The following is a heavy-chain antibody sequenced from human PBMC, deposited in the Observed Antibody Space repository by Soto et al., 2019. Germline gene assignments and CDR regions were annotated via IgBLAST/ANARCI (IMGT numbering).Heavy chain of an antibody. V-gene: IGHV3-30*18. Sequence: QVQLVESGGSVVQPGRSLRLSCAASGFTFSSYGMHWVRQAPGKGLEWVAGILYDGSDKYYADSVKGRFTISRENSKNTLYLKMKSLRRGDSAVYYGAKAGGGFGAFVHHGGQGTPVTVSS. CDR1: GFTFSSYG. CDR3: AKAGGGFGAFVHH. CDR2: ILYDGSDK. D-gene: IGHD3-10*01. J-gene: IGHJ4*02.